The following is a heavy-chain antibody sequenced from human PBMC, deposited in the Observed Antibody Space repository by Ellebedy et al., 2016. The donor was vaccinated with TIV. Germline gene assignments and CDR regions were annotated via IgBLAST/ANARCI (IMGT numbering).Heavy chain of an antibody. J-gene: IGHJ4*02. CDR3: AKGRGGGSDSSSPRYYFDY. V-gene: IGHV3-23*01. CDR1: GFTFSNYA. Sequence: GESLKISCAASGFTFSNYAMSWVRQAPGKGLEWVSGFGVSGDTTYYAASVKGRFTISRDNFKNTLYLQMNSLRAEDTAVYYCAKGRGGGSDSSSPRYYFDYWGLGTLVTVSS. CDR2: FGVSGDTT. D-gene: IGHD3-22*01.